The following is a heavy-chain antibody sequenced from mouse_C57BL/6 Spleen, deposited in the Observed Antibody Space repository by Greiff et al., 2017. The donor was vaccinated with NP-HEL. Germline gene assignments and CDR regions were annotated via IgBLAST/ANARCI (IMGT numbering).Heavy chain of an antibody. J-gene: IGHJ2*01. CDR2: IDPEDGDT. CDR3: TTNYGSSSYYFDY. Sequence: VQLQQSGAELVRPGASVKLSCTASGFNIKDYYMHWVKQRPEQGLEWIGRIDPEDGDTEYAPKFQGKATMTADPSSNTAYLQLSSLTSEYTAVYYCTTNYGSSSYYFDYWGQGTTLTVSS. D-gene: IGHD1-1*01. CDR1: GFNIKDYY. V-gene: IGHV14-1*01.